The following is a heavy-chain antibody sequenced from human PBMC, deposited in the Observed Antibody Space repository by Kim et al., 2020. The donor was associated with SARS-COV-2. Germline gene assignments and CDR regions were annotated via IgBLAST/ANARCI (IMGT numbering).Heavy chain of an antibody. Sequence: SETLSLTCTVSGYSISSGYYWGWIRQPPGKGLEWIGSIYHSGSTYYNPSLKSRVTISVDTSKNQFSLKLSSVTAADTAVYYCARGSRVRGVIGFGYWGQG. V-gene: IGHV4-38-2*02. CDR1: GYSISSGYY. CDR2: IYHSGST. J-gene: IGHJ4*02. D-gene: IGHD3-10*01. CDR3: ARGSRVRGVIGFGY.